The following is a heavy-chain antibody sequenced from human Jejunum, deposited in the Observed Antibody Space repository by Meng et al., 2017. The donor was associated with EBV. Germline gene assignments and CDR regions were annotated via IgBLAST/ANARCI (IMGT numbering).Heavy chain of an antibody. CDR1: GGSFSDTY. CDR2: INHGGGA. D-gene: IGHD3-10*01. Sequence: HVQVQQVGAGLLMPSDTPSLTCAVNGGSFSDTYWTWIRQPPGKGLELIGEINHGGGAIYNPSLKSRVTISVDTSKNQFSLKLSSVTAADTAVYYCARLGGYASGTYYPIDPWGQGTLVTVSS. V-gene: IGHV4-34*01. J-gene: IGHJ5*02. CDR3: ARLGGYASGTYYPIDP.